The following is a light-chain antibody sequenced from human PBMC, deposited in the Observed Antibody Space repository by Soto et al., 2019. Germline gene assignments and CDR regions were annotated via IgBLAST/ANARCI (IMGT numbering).Light chain of an antibody. CDR2: DVS. CDR1: SSDVGGYNY. J-gene: IGLJ1*01. Sequence: QSVLTQPASVSGSPGQSITISCTGTSSDVGGYNYVSWYQHHPGKAPKLMIYDVSNRPSGVSNRFSGSKSGNTASLTISGLQPEDEADYYCSSYTTSNTRQIVCGTGTKVPVL. V-gene: IGLV2-14*03. CDR3: SSYTTSNTRQIV.